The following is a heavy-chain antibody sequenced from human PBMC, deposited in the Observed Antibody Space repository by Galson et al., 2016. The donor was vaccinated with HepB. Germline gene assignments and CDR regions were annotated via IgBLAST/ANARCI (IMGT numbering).Heavy chain of an antibody. V-gene: IGHV1-3*01. CDR1: GYTFTNYA. CDR2: INAGNDNT. Sequence: SVKVSCKASGYTFTNYAMHWVRQAPGQRLEWMGWINAGNDNTKYSQKFQGRVTITRDTSASTAYMELSSLRSEDTAVYYCARGDGSGGSCYFLYMDVWGKGTTVTVSS. J-gene: IGHJ6*03. CDR3: ARGDGSGGSCYFLYMDV. D-gene: IGHD2-15*01.